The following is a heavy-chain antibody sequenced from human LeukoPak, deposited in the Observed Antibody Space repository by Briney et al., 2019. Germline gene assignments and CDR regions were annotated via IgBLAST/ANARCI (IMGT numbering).Heavy chain of an antibody. CDR2: SYYTGI. CDR3: AGRFCSGGTCYRNDAFDI. V-gene: IGHV4-39*07. CDR1: GGFISSSSHY. J-gene: IGHJ3*02. Sequence: SETLSLTCTVSGGFISSSSHYWGWIRQPPGKGLEWIGSSYYTGIYYNPSLRSRVTISADTSKNQFSLKLSSLTAADTAVYYCAGRFCSGGTCYRNDAFDIWGQGTMVTVSS. D-gene: IGHD2-15*01.